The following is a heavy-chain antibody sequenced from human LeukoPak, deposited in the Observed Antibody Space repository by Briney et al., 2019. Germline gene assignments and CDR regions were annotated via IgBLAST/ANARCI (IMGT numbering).Heavy chain of an antibody. CDR1: GGTFSSYA. V-gene: IGHV1-69*05. CDR3: ARRIAAAGVNWFDP. J-gene: IGHJ5*02. D-gene: IGHD6-13*01. Sequence: SVKVSCKASGGTFSSYAISWVRQAPGQGLEWMGGIIPIFGTANYAQKFQGRVTITTDESTRTAYMELSSLRSEDTAVYYCARRIAAAGVNWFDPWGQGTLVTVSS. CDR2: IIPIFGTA.